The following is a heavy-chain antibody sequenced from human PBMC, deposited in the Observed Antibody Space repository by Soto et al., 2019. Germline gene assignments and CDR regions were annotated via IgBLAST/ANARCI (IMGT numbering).Heavy chain of an antibody. CDR3: ARSGITMVRRVINDDYYYYGMDV. J-gene: IGHJ6*02. CDR1: GYTFTSYG. V-gene: IGHV1-18*01. CDR2: ISAYNGNT. Sequence: ASVKVSCKASGYTFTSYGISWVRQAPGQGLEWMGWISAYNGNTNYAQKLQGRVTMTTDTSTSTAYMELRSLRSDDTAVYYCARSGITMVRRVINDDYYYYGMDVWGQGTKVTVSS. D-gene: IGHD3-10*01.